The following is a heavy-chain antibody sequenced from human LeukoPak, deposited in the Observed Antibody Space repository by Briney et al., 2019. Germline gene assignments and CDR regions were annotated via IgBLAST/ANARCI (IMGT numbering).Heavy chain of an antibody. CDR2: IYYSGST. CDR3: ARTSDSSGYIHFQH. V-gene: IGHV4-59*08. J-gene: IGHJ1*01. D-gene: IGHD3-22*01. CDR1: GGSISSYY. Sequence: YPSETLSLTCTVSGGSISSYYWSWIRQPPGKGLEWIGYIYYSGSTNYNPSLKSRVTISVDTSKNQFSLKLSSVTAADTAVYYCARTSDSSGYIHFQHWGQGTLVTVSS.